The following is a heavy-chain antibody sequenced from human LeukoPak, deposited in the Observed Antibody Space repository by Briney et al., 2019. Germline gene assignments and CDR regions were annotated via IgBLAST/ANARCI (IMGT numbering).Heavy chain of an antibody. V-gene: IGHV5-10-1*01. CDR1: GYSFTSYW. CDR3: ARPMAGSGGYYYYDMDV. Sequence: GESLKISCKGSGYSFTSYWISWVRQVPGKGLEWMGSIDPSDSYTNYSPSFQGHVTISADKSISTAYLQWSSLKASDTATYYCARPMAGSGGYYYYDMDVWGQGTTVTVSS. CDR2: IDPSDSYT. J-gene: IGHJ6*02. D-gene: IGHD2-8*01.